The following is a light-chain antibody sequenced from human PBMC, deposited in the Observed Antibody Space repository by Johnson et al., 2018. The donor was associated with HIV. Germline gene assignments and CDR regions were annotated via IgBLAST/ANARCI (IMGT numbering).Light chain of an antibody. Sequence: SVLTQPPSVSAAPGPKVTISCSGSSSNIGNNYVSWYQQLPGTAPKLLIYDNNKRPSGIPDRFSGSKSGTSATLGITGLQTGDEADYYCATWDTSLSTGGVFGTGTKVTVL. V-gene: IGLV1-51*01. J-gene: IGLJ1*01. CDR2: DNN. CDR1: SSNIGNNY. CDR3: ATWDTSLSTGGV.